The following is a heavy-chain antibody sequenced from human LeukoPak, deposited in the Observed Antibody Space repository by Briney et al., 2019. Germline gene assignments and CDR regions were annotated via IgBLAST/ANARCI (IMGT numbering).Heavy chain of an antibody. Sequence: ASVKVSCKASGGTFSSYAISWVRQAPGQGLEWMGGIIPIFGTANYAQKFQGRVTITADESTSTAYMELSSLRSEDTAVYYCARSAAVPPKDYGMDVWGQGTTVTVSS. J-gene: IGHJ6*02. CDR3: ARSAAVPPKDYGMDV. D-gene: IGHD2-2*01. CDR1: GGTFSSYA. V-gene: IGHV1-69*13. CDR2: IIPIFGTA.